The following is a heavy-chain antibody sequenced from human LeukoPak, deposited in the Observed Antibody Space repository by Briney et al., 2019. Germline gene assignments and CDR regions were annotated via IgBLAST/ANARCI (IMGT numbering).Heavy chain of an antibody. J-gene: IGHJ5*02. D-gene: IGHD2-2*01. Sequence: ASVKVSCKASGYTFTSYGISWVRQAPGQGLEWMGWISAYNGNTNYAQKLQGRVTMTTDTSTSTAYMELRSLRSDDTAVYYCARAPRRVVVPVANNWFDPWGQGTLVTVSS. CDR1: GYTFTSYG. CDR2: ISAYNGNT. CDR3: ARAPRRVVVPVANNWFDP. V-gene: IGHV1-18*01.